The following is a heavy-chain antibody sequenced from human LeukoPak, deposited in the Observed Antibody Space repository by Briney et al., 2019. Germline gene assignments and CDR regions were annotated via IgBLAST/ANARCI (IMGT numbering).Heavy chain of an antibody. CDR2: IKQDGSEK. CDR1: GFTFNNYN. V-gene: IGHV3-7*03. Sequence: GGSLRLSCAASGFTFNNYNMNWVRQAPGKGLEWVANIKQDGSEKYYADSVKGRFIISRDNAKNALYLQMSSLRAEDAAIYYCARRYFDYWGQGTLVTVSS. CDR3: ARRYFDY. J-gene: IGHJ4*02.